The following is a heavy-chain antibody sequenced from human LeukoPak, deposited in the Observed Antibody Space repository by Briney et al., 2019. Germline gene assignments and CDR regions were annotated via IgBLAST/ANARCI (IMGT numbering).Heavy chain of an antibody. CDR3: ARGAIWFGESGEAFDI. D-gene: IGHD3-10*01. J-gene: IGHJ3*02. CDR2: IGTAGDT. Sequence: GGSLRLSCAASGFTFSSYDMHWVRQATGKGLEWFSAIGTAGDTYYPGSVKGRFTISRENAKNSLYLQMNSLRAGDTAVYYCARGAIWFGESGEAFDIWGQGTMVTVSS. V-gene: IGHV3-13*01. CDR1: GFTFSSYD.